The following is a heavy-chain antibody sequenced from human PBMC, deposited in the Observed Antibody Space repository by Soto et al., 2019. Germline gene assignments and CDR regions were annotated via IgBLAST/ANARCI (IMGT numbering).Heavy chain of an antibody. D-gene: IGHD6-6*01. V-gene: IGHV4-34*01. J-gene: IGHJ6*02. CDR3: ARDASSSSPPYYYYGMDV. Sequence: SETLSLTCAVYGGSFSGYYWSWIRQPPGKGLEWIGEINHSGSTNYNPSLKSRVTISVDTSKNQFSLKLSSVTAADTAVYYCARDASSSSPPYYYYGMDVWGQGTTVTVS. CDR1: GGSFSGYY. CDR2: INHSGST.